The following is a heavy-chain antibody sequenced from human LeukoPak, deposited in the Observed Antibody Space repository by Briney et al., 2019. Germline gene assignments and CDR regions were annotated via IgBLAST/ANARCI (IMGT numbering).Heavy chain of an antibody. D-gene: IGHD3-10*01. V-gene: IGHV4-34*01. CDR1: GGSFSGYY. J-gene: IGHJ4*02. CDR3: ASAGKYYYGSGSYLN. CDR2: INHSGST. Sequence: SETLSLTXAVYGGSFSGYYWSWIGQTPGKGLEWIGEINHSGSTNYNPSLKSRVTISVDTSKNQFSLKLSSVTAADTAVYYCASAGKYYYGSGSYLNWGQGTLVTVSS.